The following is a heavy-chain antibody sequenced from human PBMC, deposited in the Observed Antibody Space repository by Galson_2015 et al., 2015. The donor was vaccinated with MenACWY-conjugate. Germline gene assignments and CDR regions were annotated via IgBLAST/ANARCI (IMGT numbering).Heavy chain of an antibody. Sequence: SLRLSCAASGFTFSTYAMSWVRQAPGKGLGWVSAISGSGGSTYYADSVKGRFTISRDNAKNSLYLQMNSLRDGDTAVYFCARDFRYSSDYWGQGTLVTVSS. CDR2: ISGSGGST. V-gene: IGHV3-23*01. CDR1: GFTFSTYA. CDR3: ARDFRYSSDY. J-gene: IGHJ4*02. D-gene: IGHD6-13*01.